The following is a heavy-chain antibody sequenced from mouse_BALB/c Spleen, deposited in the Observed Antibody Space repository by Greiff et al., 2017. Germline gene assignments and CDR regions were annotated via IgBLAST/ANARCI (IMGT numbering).Heavy chain of an antibody. D-gene: IGHD1-1*01. CDR3: ARDYYGSSYGWFAY. J-gene: IGHJ3*01. CDR1: GFSLTSYG. CDR2: IWAGGST. V-gene: IGHV2-9*02. Sequence: VKLVESGPGLVAPSQSLSITCTVSGFSLTSYGVHWVRQPPGKGLEWLGVIWAGGSTNYNSALMSRLSISKDNSKSQVFLKMNSLQTDDTAMYYCARDYYGSSYGWFAYWGQWTLVTVSA.